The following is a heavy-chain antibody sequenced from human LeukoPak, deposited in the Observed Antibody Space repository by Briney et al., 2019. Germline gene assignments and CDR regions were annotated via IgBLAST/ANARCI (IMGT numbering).Heavy chain of an antibody. V-gene: IGHV1-69*01. D-gene: IGHD2-15*01. Sequence: SVNVSCTASGGTFSISAISWVRQAPGQGLEWMGGIIPIFGTANYSQKFQGRVTITADESTSTAYMELSSLRSEDTAVFYCARSTSKSGVVVVVSAYYYYGMDVWGQGTTVTVSS. CDR1: GGTFSISA. CDR2: IIPIFGTA. J-gene: IGHJ6*02. CDR3: ARSTSKSGVVVVVSAYYYYGMDV.